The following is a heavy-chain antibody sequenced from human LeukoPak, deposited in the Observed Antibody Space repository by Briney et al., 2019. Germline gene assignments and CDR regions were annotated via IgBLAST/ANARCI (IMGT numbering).Heavy chain of an antibody. Sequence: ASVKVSCKASVYTFTSCGISWVRQAPGQGLEWMGWISAYNGNTNYAQKLQGRVTMTTDTSTSTAYMELRSLRSDDTAVYYCARRGAVSTVTTGVYYYYYMDVWGKGTTVTVSS. CDR2: ISAYNGNT. V-gene: IGHV1-18*01. CDR1: VYTFTSCG. D-gene: IGHD4-17*01. J-gene: IGHJ6*03. CDR3: ARRGAVSTVTTGVYYYYYMDV.